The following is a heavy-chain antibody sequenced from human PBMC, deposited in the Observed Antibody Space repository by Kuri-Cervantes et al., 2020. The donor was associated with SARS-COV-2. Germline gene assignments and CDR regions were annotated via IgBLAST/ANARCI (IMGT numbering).Heavy chain of an antibody. D-gene: IGHD2-2*01. CDR2: INSDGSST. CDR1: GFTFSSYW. CDR3: AREPHIVPAAIYYYYYYGMDV. J-gene: IGHJ6*02. V-gene: IGHV3-74*01. Sequence: GESLKISCAASGFTFSSYWMHWVRQAPGKGLVWVSRINSDGSSTSYADSVKGRFTISRDNAKNTLYLQMNSLRAEDTAVYYCAREPHIVPAAIYYYYYYGMDVWGQGTTVTVPS.